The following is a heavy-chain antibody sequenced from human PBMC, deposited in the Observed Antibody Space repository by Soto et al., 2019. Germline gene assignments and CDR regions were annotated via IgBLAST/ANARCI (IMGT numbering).Heavy chain of an antibody. V-gene: IGHV4-34*01. Sequence: SETLSLTCAVHSGSFSSYYCTWTRQPPGKGLEWIGEIHPSGDTDYNPSLKSRLTISVDTSKNHFSLKLSSVTAADTAIYYCVRANYFDFWGQGTLVTVSS. CDR3: VRANYFDF. CDR2: IHPSGDT. J-gene: IGHJ4*02. CDR1: SGSFSSYY.